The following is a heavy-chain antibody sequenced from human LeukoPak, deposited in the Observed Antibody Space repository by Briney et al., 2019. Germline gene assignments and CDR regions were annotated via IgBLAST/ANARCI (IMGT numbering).Heavy chain of an antibody. V-gene: IGHV1-8*02. J-gene: IGHJ6*03. CDR2: LNPNSGNT. D-gene: IGHD3-10*01. CDR1: AYTFNTYG. CDR3: ARGTRITMVRGVIYGYYYYYMDV. Sequence: ASVKVSCKDSAYTFNTYGTTWVRQAPGQGLEWMGWLNPNSGNTGYAQNFQGRVTMTRNTSISTAYMELSSLRSEDTAVYYCARGTRITMVRGVIYGYYYYYMDVWGKGTTVTISS.